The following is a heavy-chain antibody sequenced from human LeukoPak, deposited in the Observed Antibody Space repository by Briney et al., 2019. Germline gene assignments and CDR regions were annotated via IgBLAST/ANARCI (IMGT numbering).Heavy chain of an antibody. Sequence: ASVKVSCKASGYTFTSYGISWVRQAPGQGLEWMGWISAYNGNTNYAQKLQGRVTMTTDTSTSTAYMELRSLRSDDTAVYYCARPYYYDILTGTMYYFDYWGQGTLVTVSS. D-gene: IGHD3-9*01. CDR3: ARPYYYDILTGTMYYFDY. CDR2: ISAYNGNT. V-gene: IGHV1-18*01. J-gene: IGHJ4*02. CDR1: GYTFTSYG.